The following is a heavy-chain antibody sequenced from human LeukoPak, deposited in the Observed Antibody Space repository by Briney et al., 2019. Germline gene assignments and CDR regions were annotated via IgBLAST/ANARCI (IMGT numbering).Heavy chain of an antibody. V-gene: IGHV4-39*07. D-gene: IGHD6-19*01. CDR3: ARAEFEQWLVFDY. CDR1: GGSISSSSYY. Sequence: SETLSLTCTVSGGSISSSSYYWGWIRQPPGKGLEWIGSIYYSGSTYYNPSLKSRVTISVDTSKNQFSLKLSSVTAADTAVYYCARAEFEQWLVFDYWGQGTLVTVSS. J-gene: IGHJ4*02. CDR2: IYYSGST.